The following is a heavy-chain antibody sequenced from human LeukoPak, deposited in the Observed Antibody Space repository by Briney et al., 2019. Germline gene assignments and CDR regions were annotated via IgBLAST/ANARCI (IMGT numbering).Heavy chain of an antibody. D-gene: IGHD6-13*01. V-gene: IGHV1-2*02. CDR3: ARDRGRSSWYEP. CDR2: INPNSGGT. J-gene: IGHJ5*02. CDR1: GYTFTGYY. Sequence: ASVKVSCKASGYTFTGYYMHWVRQAPGQGLEWTGWINPNSGGTNYAQKFQGRVTVTRDTSISTAYMELSRLRSDDTAVYYCARDRGRSSWYEPWGQGTLVTVSS.